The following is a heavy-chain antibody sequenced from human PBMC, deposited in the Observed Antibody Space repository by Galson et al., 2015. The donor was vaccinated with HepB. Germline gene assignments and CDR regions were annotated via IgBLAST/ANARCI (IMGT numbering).Heavy chain of an antibody. Sequence: VKVSCKVSGYTFTDYYMHWVQQAPGKGLEWMGLVDPEDGETIYAEKFQGRVTITADTSTDTAYMELSSLRSEDTAVYYCATIGMHPHTGTFDYWGQGTLVTVSS. D-gene: IGHD4-17*01. CDR3: ATIGMHPHTGTFDY. CDR2: VDPEDGET. CDR1: GYTFTDYY. V-gene: IGHV1-69-2*01. J-gene: IGHJ4*02.